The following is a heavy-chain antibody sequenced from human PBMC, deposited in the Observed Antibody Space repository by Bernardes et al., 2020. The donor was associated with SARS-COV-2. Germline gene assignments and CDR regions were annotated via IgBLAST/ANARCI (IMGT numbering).Heavy chain of an antibody. CDR1: GFTFRSST. V-gene: IGHV3-21*01. J-gene: IGHJ4*02. Sequence: GGSLRLSCAASGFTFRSSTMNWVRQAPGKGLEWVSSISSSSDYIYYADSVKGRFTISRDNAKNSLSLQMNSLRAEDSAVYYCAREKDLVVIPASTSRALARSDYWGQGTLLTVSS. CDR2: ISSSSDYI. CDR3: AREKDLVVIPASTSRALARSDY. D-gene: IGHD2-2*01.